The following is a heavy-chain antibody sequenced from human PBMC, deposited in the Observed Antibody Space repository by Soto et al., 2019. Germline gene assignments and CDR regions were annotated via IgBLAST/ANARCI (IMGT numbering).Heavy chain of an antibody. CDR2: IIPIFGTA. D-gene: IGHD1-26*01. Sequence: ASVKVSCKASGGTFSSYAISWVRQAPGQGLEWMGGIIPIFGTANYAQKFQGRVTITADESTSTAYMELSSLRSEDTAVYYCARGGAALLYYYSGMDVWGQGTTVTVSS. CDR3: ARGGAALLYYYSGMDV. CDR1: GGTFSSYA. J-gene: IGHJ6*02. V-gene: IGHV1-69*13.